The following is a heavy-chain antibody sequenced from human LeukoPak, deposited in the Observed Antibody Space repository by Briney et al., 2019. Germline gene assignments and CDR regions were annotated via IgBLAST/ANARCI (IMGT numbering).Heavy chain of an antibody. J-gene: IGHJ4*02. CDR1: GYTFTGYY. CDR3: ARGYPVGHFDY. Sequence: GESLKISCKASGYTFTGYYMHWVRQAPGQGLEWMGWINSNNGGTNYAQKFQGRVTMTRDTSISTAYMELNRLRSDDTAVYYCARGYPVGHFDYWGQGTLVTVSS. V-gene: IGHV1-2*02. D-gene: IGHD1-26*01. CDR2: INSNNGGT.